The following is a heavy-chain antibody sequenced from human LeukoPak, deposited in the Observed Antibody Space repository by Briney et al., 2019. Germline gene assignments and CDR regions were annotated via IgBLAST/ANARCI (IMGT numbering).Heavy chain of an antibody. J-gene: IGHJ4*02. V-gene: IGHV3-23*01. CDR2: ISGSRSST. CDR1: GFTFSNYG. D-gene: IGHD3-9*01. Sequence: GGSLRLSCAASGFTFSNYGMGWVRQAPGKGLEWVSAISGSRSSTYYADSVKGRFTISRDNSKNTLYLQMNGLRADDTAVYYCVRGTSDWLGVDYWGQGTLVTASS. CDR3: VRGTSDWLGVDY.